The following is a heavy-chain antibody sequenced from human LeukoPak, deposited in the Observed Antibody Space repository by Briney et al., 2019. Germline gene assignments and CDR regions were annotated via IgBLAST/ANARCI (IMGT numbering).Heavy chain of an antibody. D-gene: IGHD3-10*01. Sequence: GGSLRLSCAASGFTFSSYAMSWVRQAPGKGLEWVSAISGSGGSTYYADSVKGRFIISRDNSKNTLNLQMNGLRAEDTAVYYCAKRGLPLLWFGELSPNDAFDIWGQGTMVTVSS. CDR3: AKRGLPLLWFGELSPNDAFDI. V-gene: IGHV3-23*01. CDR2: ISGSGGST. J-gene: IGHJ3*02. CDR1: GFTFSSYA.